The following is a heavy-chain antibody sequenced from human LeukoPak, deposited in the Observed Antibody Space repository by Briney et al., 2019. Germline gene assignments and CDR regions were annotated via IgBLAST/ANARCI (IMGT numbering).Heavy chain of an antibody. Sequence: GGSLRLSCAASGFTFRSYVMNWVRQAPGKGPEWVSSISGSGGSTHYADSVKGRFTISRDNAKNSLCLQMNSLRAEDTAVYYCARDGLYSSSWYAFDIWGQGTMVTVSS. D-gene: IGHD6-13*01. V-gene: IGHV3-21*04. CDR3: ARDGLYSSSWYAFDI. CDR2: ISGSGGST. J-gene: IGHJ3*02. CDR1: GFTFRSYV.